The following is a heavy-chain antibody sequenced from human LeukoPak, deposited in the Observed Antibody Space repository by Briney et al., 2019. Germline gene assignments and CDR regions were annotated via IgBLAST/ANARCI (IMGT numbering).Heavy chain of an antibody. Sequence: ASVKVSCKASGYTFTSYAMHWERQAPGQRLEWMGWINAGNGNTKYSQKFQGRVTITRDTSASTAYMELSSLRSEDTAVYYCARGGATTYSGDYWGQGTLVTVSS. CDR2: INAGNGNT. D-gene: IGHD5-12*01. J-gene: IGHJ4*02. CDR3: ARGGATTYSGDY. CDR1: GYTFTSYA. V-gene: IGHV1-3*01.